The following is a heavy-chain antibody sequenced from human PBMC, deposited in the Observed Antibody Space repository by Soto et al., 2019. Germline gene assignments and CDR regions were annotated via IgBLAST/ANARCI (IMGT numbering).Heavy chain of an antibody. J-gene: IGHJ4*02. D-gene: IGHD2-2*01. CDR2: IYYSGST. V-gene: IGHV4-31*03. CDR1: GGSISSGGYY. CDR3: ARSVVVPAAMKD. Sequence: QVQLQESGPGLVKPSQTLSLTCTVSGGSISSGGYYWSWIRQHPGKGLEWIGYIYYSGSTYYNPSLKSRVTISVDTSKNQSSLKLSSVTAADTAVYYCARSVVVPAAMKDWGQGTLVTVSS.